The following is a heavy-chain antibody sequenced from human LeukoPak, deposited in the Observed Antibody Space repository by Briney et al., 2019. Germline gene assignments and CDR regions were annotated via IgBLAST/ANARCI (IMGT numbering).Heavy chain of an antibody. CDR1: GYTFTSYY. CDR3: AGIVATIEAFDI. CDR2: INPSGGST. J-gene: IGHJ3*02. Sequence: GASVKLSCNASGYTFTSYYIHWVRQAPGQGLEWMGIINPSGGSTSYAQKFQGRVTMTRDTSTSTVYMELSSLRSEDTAVYYCAGIVATIEAFDIWGQGTMVTVSS. V-gene: IGHV1-46*01. D-gene: IGHD5-12*01.